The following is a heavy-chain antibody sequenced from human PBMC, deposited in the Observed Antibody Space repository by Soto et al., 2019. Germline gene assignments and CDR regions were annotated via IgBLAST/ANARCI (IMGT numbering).Heavy chain of an antibody. CDR1: GFTFSSYA. J-gene: IGHJ1*01. CDR2: IRASGGST. Sequence: EVQLLESGGGLVQPGGSLRLSCAASGFTFSSYAMSWVRQAPGKGLEWVPLIRASGGSTYYADSVKGRFTISRDNSKNTLHLQMNSLRAEDTAVYYCAKGRDAPEYFQHWGQGTLVTVSS. D-gene: IGHD2-21*02. CDR3: AKGRDAPEYFQH. V-gene: IGHV3-23*01.